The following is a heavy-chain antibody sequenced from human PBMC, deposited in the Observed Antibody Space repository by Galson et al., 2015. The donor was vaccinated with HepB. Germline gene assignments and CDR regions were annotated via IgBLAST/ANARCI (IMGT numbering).Heavy chain of an antibody. D-gene: IGHD3-3*01. CDR2: FRSKADGGTT. J-gene: IGHJ4*02. V-gene: IGHV3-15*01. CDR1: GFTFTDAW. Sequence: SLRLSCAASGFTFTDAWMSWVRQAPGKGLEWVGRFRSKADGGTTDYAAPVKGSITISRDDSKSMVYLQMNSLKIEDTAVYYCTTGPEKSWSGDFDYWGQGTLVTVSS. CDR3: TTGPEKSWSGDFDY.